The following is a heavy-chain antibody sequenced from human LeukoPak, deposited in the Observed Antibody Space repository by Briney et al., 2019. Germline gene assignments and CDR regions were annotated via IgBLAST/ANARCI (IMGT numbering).Heavy chain of an antibody. J-gene: IGHJ5*02. Sequence: SVKVSFKASGYPFTSYGISWVRPAPGQGLGWMGGVLPIFGTAIYAQKWQGRVTITADESTSTAYMELKSLRSEDTAIYYCARAEDQGRYFDWLPGFAPWGQGTLVIVSS. CDR1: GYPFTSYG. D-gene: IGHD3-9*01. CDR3: ARAEDQGRYFDWLPGFAP. CDR2: VLPIFGTA. V-gene: IGHV1-69*01.